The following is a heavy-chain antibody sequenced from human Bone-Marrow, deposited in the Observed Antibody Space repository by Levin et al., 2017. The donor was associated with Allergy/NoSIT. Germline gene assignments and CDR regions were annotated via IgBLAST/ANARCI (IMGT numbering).Heavy chain of an antibody. J-gene: IGHJ3*02. V-gene: IGHV2-5*02. CDR1: GFSLSTSGVG. CDR2: IYWDGGQ. Sequence: SGPTLVKPTQTLTLTCTFSGFSLSTSGVGVAWVRQPPGKALEWLALIYWDGGQRYSPSLKSRLTIAKDTSRNQVVLTMTNMDPVDTATFFCARTYFTLVRGVSITHRDAFDIWGQGTMVAVSS. CDR3: ARTYFTLVRGVSITHRDAFDI. D-gene: IGHD3-10*01.